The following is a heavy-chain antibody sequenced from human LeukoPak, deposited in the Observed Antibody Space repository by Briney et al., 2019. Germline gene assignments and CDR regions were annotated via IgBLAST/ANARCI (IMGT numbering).Heavy chain of an antibody. CDR3: AKIGVIGNWYYDV. CDR2: ISSGSDYT. J-gene: IGHJ2*01. CDR1: GFSFSSHG. V-gene: IGHV3-23*01. D-gene: IGHD3-10*01. Sequence: PGGSLRLSCAASGFSFSSHGMSWVHQAPWKGPEWVSSISSGSDYTFYADSVKGRFTISRDNSKNTLYLQMNSLRAGDTAIYHCAKIGVIGNWYYDVWGRGTLVTVSS.